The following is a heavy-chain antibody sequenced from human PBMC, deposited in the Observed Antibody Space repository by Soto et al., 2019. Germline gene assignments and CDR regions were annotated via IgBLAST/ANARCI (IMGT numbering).Heavy chain of an antibody. CDR1: GFTFSSYS. Sequence: LSLTCAASGFTFSSYSMNWVRQAPGKGLEWVSSISSSSSYIYYADSVKGRFTISRDNAKNSLYLQMNSLRAEDTAVYYCARDMVVAANDLRNKYFQHWGQGTLVTVSS. J-gene: IGHJ1*01. CDR2: ISSSSSYI. D-gene: IGHD2-15*01. CDR3: ARDMVVAANDLRNKYFQH. V-gene: IGHV3-21*01.